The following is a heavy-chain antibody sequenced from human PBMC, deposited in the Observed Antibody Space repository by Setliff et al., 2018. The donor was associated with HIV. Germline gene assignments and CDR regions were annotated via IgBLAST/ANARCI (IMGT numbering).Heavy chain of an antibody. CDR3: ARMDSSTWPDYYFYGMDV. CDR2: IYYSGNT. CDR1: GGSIISGGYY. D-gene: IGHD2-2*01. V-gene: IGHV4-61*08. Sequence: SCSVSGGSIISGGYYWSWIRQPPGRGLEWIGYIYYSGNTNYKPSLKRRVTISVDTSKNQFSLKLRSVTAADTAVYYCARMDSSTWPDYYFYGMDVWGQGTTVTAP. J-gene: IGHJ6*02.